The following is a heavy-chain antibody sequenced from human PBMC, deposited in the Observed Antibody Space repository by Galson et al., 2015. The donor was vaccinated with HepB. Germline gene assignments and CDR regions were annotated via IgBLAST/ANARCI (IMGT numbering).Heavy chain of an antibody. CDR1: GYTLTELS. J-gene: IGHJ6*02. V-gene: IGHV1-24*01. CDR3: ATDVLTVTTPIYYYYGMDV. D-gene: IGHD4-11*01. Sequence: SVKVSCKVSGYTLTELSMHWVRQAPGKGLGWMGGFDPEDGETIYAQKFQGRVTMTEDTSTDTAYMELSSLRSEDTAVYYCATDVLTVTTPIYYYYGMDVWGQGTTVTVSS. CDR2: FDPEDGET.